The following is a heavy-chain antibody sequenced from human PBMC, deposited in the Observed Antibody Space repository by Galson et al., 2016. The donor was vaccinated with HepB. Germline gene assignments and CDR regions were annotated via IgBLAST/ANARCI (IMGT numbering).Heavy chain of an antibody. D-gene: IGHD1-26*01. CDR3: AITIVGATLMNY. V-gene: IGHV4-34*01. CDR1: AGSFRGYY. J-gene: IGHJ4*02. Sequence: ETLSLTCAVYAGSFRGYYWSWIRQPPGKGLEWIGEINHSGSTNYNPSLNSRVAISVDTSKKPHSRKLRSVTAAYTALYYCAITIVGATLMNYRGQGTLVTVSS. CDR2: INHSGST.